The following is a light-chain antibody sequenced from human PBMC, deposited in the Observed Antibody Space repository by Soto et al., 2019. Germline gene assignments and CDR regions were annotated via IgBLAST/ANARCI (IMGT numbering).Light chain of an antibody. CDR3: QQRRNWPLT. CDR2: DAS. J-gene: IGKJ4*01. Sequence: EIVLTQSPATLSLSPGERATLSCRASQSLSSFLAWYQQKPGQAPRLLIYDASNRATGVPARFSGSESGTDFTLTISNLEPEDFAVYYFQQRRNWPLTFGGGTKVEIK. CDR1: QSLSSF. V-gene: IGKV3-11*01.